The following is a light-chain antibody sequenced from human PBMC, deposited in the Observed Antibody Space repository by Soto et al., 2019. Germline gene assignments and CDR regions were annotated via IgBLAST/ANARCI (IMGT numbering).Light chain of an antibody. V-gene: IGLV2-23*01. CDR1: SSNVGTYDL. Sequence: QSALTQPASVSASPGQSITISCTGTSSNVGTYDLVSWYQHHPDKAPKLIIYEDTKRPSGISSRFSGSKSGNTASLTISGLQAEDDADYYCCSFAVGAALVFGGGTKLTVL. J-gene: IGLJ2*01. CDR3: CSFAVGAALV. CDR2: EDT.